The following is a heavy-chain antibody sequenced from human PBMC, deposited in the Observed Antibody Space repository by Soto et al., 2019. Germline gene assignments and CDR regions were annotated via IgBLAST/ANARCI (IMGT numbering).Heavy chain of an antibody. CDR1: GFTFSTNA. Sequence: QVQLVESGGGVVQPGRSLRLSCAASGFTFSTNAVHWVRQAPGKGLEWVAVISYDGSTRYYADSIKGRFTISRDNSKNTLYLQVNNLRAEDTAVYYCAKQFSGWSYYFDYWGQGTLVTVSS. V-gene: IGHV3-30-3*02. J-gene: IGHJ4*02. CDR2: ISYDGSTR. CDR3: AKQFSGWSYYFDY. D-gene: IGHD6-19*01.